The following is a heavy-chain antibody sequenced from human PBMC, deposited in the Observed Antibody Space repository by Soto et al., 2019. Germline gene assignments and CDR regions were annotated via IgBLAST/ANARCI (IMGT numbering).Heavy chain of an antibody. Sequence: QVRLVQSGAEVKKPGSSVKVSCKASGGTFSNHAINWVRQAPGQGPEWMGVIILPFGTPNYAQRFQGRVTTTADESMTTAYMDLNGLRSEDTAVYYCARGPDYAGYIDDWGQGSLVTVSS. D-gene: IGHD4-17*01. V-gene: IGHV1-69*13. J-gene: IGHJ4*02. CDR2: IILPFGTP. CDR1: GGTFSNHA. CDR3: ARGPDYAGYIDD.